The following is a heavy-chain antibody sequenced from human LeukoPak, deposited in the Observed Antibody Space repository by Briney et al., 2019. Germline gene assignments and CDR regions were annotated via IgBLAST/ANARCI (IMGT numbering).Heavy chain of an antibody. Sequence: GGSLRLSCAASGFTFSSYAMSWVRQAPGKGLEWVSLISGSGDSTYSADSVKGRFTISRDKSKNMLYLQINSLRAEDTAVYYCARVGSSGWYAFDIWGQGTMVTVSS. J-gene: IGHJ3*02. CDR1: GFTFSSYA. V-gene: IGHV3-23*01. D-gene: IGHD6-19*01. CDR3: ARVGSSGWYAFDI. CDR2: ISGSGDST.